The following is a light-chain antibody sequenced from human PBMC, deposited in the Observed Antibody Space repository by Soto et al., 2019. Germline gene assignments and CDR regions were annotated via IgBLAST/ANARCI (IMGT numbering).Light chain of an antibody. Sequence: EIVVTQSPATLSVSPGEIATLSCRASQSVSSSYLALYQQKPGQAPRPXIYGASNRETGIPDRFSGSGSGTEFTLTISRLEPEDFAVYYCQQYVTSPWAFGQGTKVDI. CDR1: QSVSSSY. CDR2: GAS. J-gene: IGKJ1*01. V-gene: IGKV3-20*01. CDR3: QQYVTSPWA.